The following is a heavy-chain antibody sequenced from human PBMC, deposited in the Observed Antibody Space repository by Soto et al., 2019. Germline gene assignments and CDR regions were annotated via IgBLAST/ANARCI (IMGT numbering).Heavy chain of an antibody. CDR2: IKQDGSEK. D-gene: IGHD2-21*01. Sequence: EVQLVESGGGLVQPGGSLRLSCAASGFTFSSYWMSWVRQAPGKGLEWVANIKQDGSEKYYVDSVKGRCTISRDNAKNSLYLEMNRLRAEDTAVYYCARDEHIVVVMPWYFYLWGSGTLVTVSS. CDR3: ARDEHIVVVMPWYFYL. CDR1: GFTFSSYW. V-gene: IGHV3-7*01. J-gene: IGHJ2*01.